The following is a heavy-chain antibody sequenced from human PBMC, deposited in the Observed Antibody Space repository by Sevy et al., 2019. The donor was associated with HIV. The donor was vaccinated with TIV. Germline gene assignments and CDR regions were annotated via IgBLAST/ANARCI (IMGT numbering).Heavy chain of an antibody. D-gene: IGHD3-3*01. V-gene: IGHV3-23*01. Sequence: GGSLRLSCAASGFIFDSYVMSWVRQAPGKGLEWVSIISGHGGSTYYADSVQGRFTISRDNSRKMVDLEINRLRAEDTAIYYCAGGFWSGFDYWGQGALVTVSS. CDR3: AGGFWSGFDY. CDR1: GFIFDSYV. J-gene: IGHJ4*02. CDR2: ISGHGGST.